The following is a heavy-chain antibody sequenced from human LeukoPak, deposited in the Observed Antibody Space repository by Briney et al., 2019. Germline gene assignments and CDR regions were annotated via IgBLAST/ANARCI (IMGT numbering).Heavy chain of an antibody. Sequence: GGSLRLSCAASGFTFSSYSMNWVRQAPGKGLEWVSSISSSSSSYIYYADSVKGRFTISRDNAKNSLYLQMNSLRAEDTAVYYCAREVGRFLEWLPTYYFDYWGQGTLVTVSS. CDR1: GFTFSSYS. CDR2: ISSSSSSYI. CDR3: AREVGRFLEWLPTYYFDY. V-gene: IGHV3-21*01. J-gene: IGHJ4*02. D-gene: IGHD3-3*01.